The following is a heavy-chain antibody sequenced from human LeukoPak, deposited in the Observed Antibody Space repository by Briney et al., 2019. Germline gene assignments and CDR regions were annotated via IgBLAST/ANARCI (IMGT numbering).Heavy chain of an antibody. D-gene: IGHD6-6*01. V-gene: IGHV1-8*01. J-gene: IGHJ3*02. CDR1: GYTFTSYD. CDR3: AREYSSSSDYDAFDI. Sequence: ASVKVSCKASGYTFTSYDINWVRQATGQGLEWMGWMNPNSGNTGYAQKFQGRVTMTRNTSISTAYMELSGLGSEDTAVYYCAREYSSSSDYDAFDIWGQGTMVTVSS. CDR2: MNPNSGNT.